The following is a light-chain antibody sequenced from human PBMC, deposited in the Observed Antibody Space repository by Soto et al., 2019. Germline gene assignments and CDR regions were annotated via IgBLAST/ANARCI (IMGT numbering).Light chain of an antibody. CDR1: QSVTSN. Sequence: EVVMTQSPGAVSVSPGERATLSCRASQSVTSNVAWYQQKPGQAPRLLIYRASARATGVPARFSGSGSGTELTLTISSLQSEDFGIYYCQQYDYWWTFGQGTKVDIK. CDR2: RAS. V-gene: IGKV3-15*01. CDR3: QQYDYWWT. J-gene: IGKJ1*01.